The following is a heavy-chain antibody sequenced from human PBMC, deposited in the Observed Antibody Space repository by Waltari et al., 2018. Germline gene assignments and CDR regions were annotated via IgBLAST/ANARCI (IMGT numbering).Heavy chain of an antibody. D-gene: IGHD7-27*01. CDR2: IYRGGSP. V-gene: IGHV3-53*01. J-gene: IGHJ3*02. CDR1: GFTVSSNY. CDR3: ARGGSGELPIGAFDI. Sequence: EVQLVESGGGLIQPGGSLRLSCAASGFTVSSNYMSGVHQAPGRGTGGVSVIYRGGSPYYATSVNGRFTISRDKSKNALYLQMDSLRAEDTAVYYCARGGSGELPIGAFDIWGQGAMVSVSS.